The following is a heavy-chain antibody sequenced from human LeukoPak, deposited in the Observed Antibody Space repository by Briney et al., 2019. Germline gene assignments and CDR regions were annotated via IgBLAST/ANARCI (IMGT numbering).Heavy chain of an antibody. CDR3: ARDYGGSSGWFDP. Sequence: ASVKVSCKASGYTFTCYGISWVRQAPGQGLEWMGWMSPNSDNTGYAQKFQGRVTFTRDTSISTAYMELRSLTSEDTAVYYCARDYGGSSGWFDPWGQGTLVTVSS. CDR1: GYTFTCYG. J-gene: IGHJ5*02. CDR2: MSPNSDNT. V-gene: IGHV1-8*02. D-gene: IGHD4-23*01.